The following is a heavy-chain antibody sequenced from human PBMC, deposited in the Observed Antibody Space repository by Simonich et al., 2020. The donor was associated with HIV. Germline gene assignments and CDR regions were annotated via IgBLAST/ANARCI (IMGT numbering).Heavy chain of an antibody. V-gene: IGHV4-34*01. CDR1: GGSFSGYY. CDR3: ARHRRVGATTGDAFDI. Sequence: QVQLQQWGAGLLKPSETLSLTCAVYGGSFSGYYWSWIRQPPGKGLKWIGEINHSGITHYNPSLKRRLTISVDTSKNQFSLKLSSVTAADTAVYYCARHRRVGATTGDAFDIWGQGTMVTVSS. CDR2: INHSGIT. J-gene: IGHJ3*02. D-gene: IGHD1-26*01.